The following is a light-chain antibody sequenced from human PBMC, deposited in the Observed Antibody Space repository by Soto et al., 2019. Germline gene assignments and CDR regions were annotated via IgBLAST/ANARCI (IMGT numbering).Light chain of an antibody. J-gene: IGLJ3*02. CDR3: QSYDTSLVGFV. CDR1: SSNIGAGYD. CDR2: GNS. V-gene: IGLV1-40*01. Sequence: QSVLTQPPSVSGAPGQRVTISCTGSSSNIGAGYDVHWYQQLPGTAPKLLIYGNSNRPSGVPDRFSGSKSGTSASLAITGLQPEDEADYYCQSYDTSLVGFVFGGGTKVTVL.